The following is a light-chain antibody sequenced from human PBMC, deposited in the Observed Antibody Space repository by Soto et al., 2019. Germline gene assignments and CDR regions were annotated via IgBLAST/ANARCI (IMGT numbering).Light chain of an antibody. V-gene: IGKV1-5*03. CDR2: KAS. J-gene: IGKJ1*01. CDR3: QHYNSYSEA. Sequence: PSTLSVSVGYRVTITCLASQTISSWLAWYQQKPGKAPKLLIYKASTLKSGVPSRFSGSGSGTEFTLTISSLQPDDFATYYCQHYNSYSEAFGQGTKVDIK. CDR1: QTISSW.